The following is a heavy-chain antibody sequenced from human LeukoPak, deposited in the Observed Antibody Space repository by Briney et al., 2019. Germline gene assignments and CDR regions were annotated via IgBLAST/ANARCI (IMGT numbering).Heavy chain of an antibody. CDR3: ATYARYYSSSSGDY. J-gene: IGHJ4*02. CDR2: FDPEDGET. CDR1: GYTLTELS. V-gene: IGHV1-24*01. D-gene: IGHD6-6*01. Sequence: GASVKVSCKVSGYTLTELSMHWVRQAPGKGLEWMGGFDPEDGETIYAQKFQGRVTMTEDTSTDTAYMVLSSLRSEDTAVYYCATYARYYSSSSGDYWGQGTLVTVSS.